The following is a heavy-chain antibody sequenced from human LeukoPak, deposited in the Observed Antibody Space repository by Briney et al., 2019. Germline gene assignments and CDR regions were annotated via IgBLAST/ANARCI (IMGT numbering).Heavy chain of an antibody. J-gene: IGHJ5*02. D-gene: IGHD3-9*01. CDR1: GGSISSYY. Sequence: SETLSLTCTVSGGSISSYYWSWIRQPPGKGLEWVGYIYYSGSTNYNPSLKSRVTISVDTSKNQFSLKLSSVTAADTAVYYCAGTYYDIGWFDPWGQGTLVTVSS. CDR2: IYYSGST. CDR3: AGTYYDIGWFDP. V-gene: IGHV4-59*01.